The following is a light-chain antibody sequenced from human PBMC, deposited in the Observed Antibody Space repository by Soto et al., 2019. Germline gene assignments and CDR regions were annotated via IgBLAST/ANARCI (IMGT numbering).Light chain of an antibody. J-gene: IGKJ5*01. CDR2: SAS. CDR1: QRISTY. CDR3: QQSFGTLIT. Sequence: DIQMTQSPSSLSASVGDRVTITFRASQRISTYLSWYQQKPGKAPKLLIYSASTLQSGVPSRFTGSGSGTDFTLTISSLQPEDFATYFCQQSFGTLITFGQGTRLEIK. V-gene: IGKV1-39*01.